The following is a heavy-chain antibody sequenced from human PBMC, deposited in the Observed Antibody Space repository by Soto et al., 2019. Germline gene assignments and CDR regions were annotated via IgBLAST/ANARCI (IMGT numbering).Heavy chain of an antibody. CDR3: ARQIYDSDTGPNFQYYFDS. J-gene: IGHJ4*02. Sequence: GESLKISCKGSGYTFTNFWIGWVRQMPGKGLECMGIIWPHDSGTYYSPSFRGHVTISVTKSITTVFLQWSSLRASDTAMYYCARQIYDSDTGPNFQYYFDSWGQGTPVTVSS. CDR2: IWPHDSGT. CDR1: GYTFTNFW. D-gene: IGHD3-22*01. V-gene: IGHV5-51*01.